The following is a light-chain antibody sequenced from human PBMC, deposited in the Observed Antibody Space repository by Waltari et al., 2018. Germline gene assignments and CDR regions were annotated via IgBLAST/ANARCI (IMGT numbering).Light chain of an antibody. CDR2: NYD. J-gene: IGLJ2*01. V-gene: IGLV1-40*01. CDR1: GSNTAAGSV. CDR3: QSYDNSLRAPL. Sequence: QSVLTQPPSVSGAPGQTVTIPCTGTGSNTAAGSVIHWYQQLPGAAPKLLIYNYDYRPSGVPDRFSGSQSGTSASLAITGLLADDEGDYYCQSYDNSLRAPLFGGGTKLTVL.